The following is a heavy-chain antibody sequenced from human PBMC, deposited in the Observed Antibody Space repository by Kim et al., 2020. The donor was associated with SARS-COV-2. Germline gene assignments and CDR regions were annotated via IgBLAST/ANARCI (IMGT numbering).Heavy chain of an antibody. CDR3: ARGNSVSFHYYAMDV. V-gene: IGHV3-30-3*01. Sequence: GGSLRLSCAVSGFTFKNYAFHWVRQAPGKGLEWVAGISSDENKKYYADSVKGRLTISRDNSKSTLYMEMNSLRAEDTAIYYCARGNSVSFHYYAMDVWGQGTTVTISS. CDR2: ISSDENKK. J-gene: IGHJ6*02. CDR1: GFTFKNYA. D-gene: IGHD4-4*01.